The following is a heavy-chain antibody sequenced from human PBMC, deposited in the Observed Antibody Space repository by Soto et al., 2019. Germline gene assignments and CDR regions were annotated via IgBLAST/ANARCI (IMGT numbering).Heavy chain of an antibody. CDR2: ISPSSSYI. V-gene: IGHV3-21*01. Sequence: GGSLRLSCAASGSPFNNYGMNWVRQAPGRGLEWVASISPSSSYIYYGESVEGRFTVSRDNAKNALYLQMNSLRVEDTAVYFCAKDRVVGSTSREKDFDSWGQGTLVTVSS. D-gene: IGHD1-26*01. J-gene: IGHJ4*02. CDR1: GSPFNNYG. CDR3: AKDRVVGSTSREKDFDS.